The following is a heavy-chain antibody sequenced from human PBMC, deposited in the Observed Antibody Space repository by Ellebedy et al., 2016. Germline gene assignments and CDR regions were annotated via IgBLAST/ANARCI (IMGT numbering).Heavy chain of an antibody. CDR1: GLSFGNFF. J-gene: IGHJ4*02. Sequence: GESLKISXVASGLSFGNFFMSWVRQAPGGGLEWVSTISGGGDATVYADSVKGRFTISRDNSRNTLYLQMNSLRAEDTAVYYCYYGHYSGFWGQGTLVTVSS. CDR3: YYGHYSGF. CDR2: ISGGGDAT. D-gene: IGHD4-17*01. V-gene: IGHV3-23*01.